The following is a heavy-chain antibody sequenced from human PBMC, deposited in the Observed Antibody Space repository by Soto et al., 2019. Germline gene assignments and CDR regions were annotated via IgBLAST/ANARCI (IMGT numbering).Heavy chain of an antibody. V-gene: IGHV3-23*01. Sequence: GGSLRLSCAASGFTFSSYAMSWVRQAPGKGLEWVSAISGSGGSTYYADSVKGRFTISRDNSKNTLYLQMNSLRAEDTAVYYCAKDLRRLRLGELSLSGGHDYWGQGTLVTVSS. CDR1: GFTFSSYA. J-gene: IGHJ4*02. CDR2: ISGSGGST. CDR3: AKDLRRLRLGELSLSGGHDY. D-gene: IGHD3-16*02.